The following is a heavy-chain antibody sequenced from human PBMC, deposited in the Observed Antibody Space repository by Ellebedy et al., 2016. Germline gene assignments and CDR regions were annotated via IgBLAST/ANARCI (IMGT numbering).Heavy chain of an antibody. J-gene: IGHJ4*02. CDR1: GGTFSSYA. Sequence: SVKVSCXASGGTFSSYAISWVRQAPGQGLEWMGGIIPIFGTANYAQKFQGRVTITADESTSTAYMELSSLRSEDTAVYYCARGRVGGVPYYFDYWGQGTLVTVSS. CDR3: ARGRVGGVPYYFDY. V-gene: IGHV1-69*13. D-gene: IGHD3-16*01. CDR2: IIPIFGTA.